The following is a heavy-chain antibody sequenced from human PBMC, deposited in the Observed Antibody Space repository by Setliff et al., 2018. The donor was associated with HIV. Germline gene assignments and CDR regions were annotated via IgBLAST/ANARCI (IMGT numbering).Heavy chain of an antibody. V-gene: IGHV3-30*01. Sequence: PGGSLRLSCAASGITFSSHGMHWVRQAPGKGLEWVAVISYVGSNRYYADSVKGRFTISRDNSKNTLYLQMNSLRAEDTAVYYCARGSFIGDYYYFDYWGQGTPVTVS. CDR3: ARGSFIGDYYYFDY. J-gene: IGHJ4*02. D-gene: IGHD3-10*01. CDR2: ISYVGSNR. CDR1: GITFSSHG.